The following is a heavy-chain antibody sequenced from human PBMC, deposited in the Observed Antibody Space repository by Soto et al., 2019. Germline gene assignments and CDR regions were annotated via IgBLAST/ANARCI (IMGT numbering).Heavy chain of an antibody. Sequence: GASVKVSCKASGGNLSSYAISWLRQAPGQGLEWMGAVIPILGQAYYAQNLQDRVPITADESTRTAYMELSSLRSEDTAVYFCARVSGVGAPPGADYWGQGTLGTVCS. J-gene: IGHJ4*02. CDR2: VIPILGQA. CDR1: GGNLSSYA. V-gene: IGHV1-69*13. CDR3: ARVSGVGAPPGADY. D-gene: IGHD1-26*01.